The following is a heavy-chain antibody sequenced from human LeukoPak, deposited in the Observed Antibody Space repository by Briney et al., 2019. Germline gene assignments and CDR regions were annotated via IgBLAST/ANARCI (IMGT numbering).Heavy chain of an antibody. V-gene: IGHV1-2*02. CDR2: INPNSGGT. CDR1: GYTFTGYY. D-gene: IGHD4-17*01. J-gene: IGHJ5*02. CDR3: ARDSDYGDGFDP. Sequence: GASVKLSCKASGYTFTGYYMHWVRQAPGQGLEWMGWINPNSGGTNYAQKFQGRLTMTRDTSISTAYMELSRLRSDDTAVYYCARDSDYGDGFDPWGQGTLVTVSS.